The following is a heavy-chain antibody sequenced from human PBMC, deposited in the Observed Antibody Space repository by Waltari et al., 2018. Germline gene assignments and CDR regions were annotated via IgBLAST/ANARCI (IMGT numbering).Heavy chain of an antibody. CDR1: GYTLANFH. Sequence: QVQLVQSGAEVKKPGASVNVSCKASGYTLANFHKHWVRPAPGHGLEWGGKINPSGGSAGYPQKFQGRITMTRDTSTGTVYMELSSLTSEDTAVYFCARVPPGPYYFDHWGQGTLVTVSS. CDR3: ARVPPGPYYFDH. V-gene: IGHV1-46*01. CDR2: INPSGGSA. J-gene: IGHJ4*02.